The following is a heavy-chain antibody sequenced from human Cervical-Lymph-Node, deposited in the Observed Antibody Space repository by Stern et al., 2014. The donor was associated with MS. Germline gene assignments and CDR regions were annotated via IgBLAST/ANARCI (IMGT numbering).Heavy chain of an antibody. D-gene: IGHD1-26*01. CDR3: ARGELKEGLVRGMDV. CDR2: IIPIFGTA. V-gene: IGHV1-69*01. CDR1: GGTFSSYG. J-gene: IGHJ6*02. Sequence: VQLVESGAEVKKPGSSVKVSCKASGGTFSSYGISWVRQAPGQGLEWMGGIIPIFGTANYAQKVQGRVTLTADESTSTAYIELSSLRSEATAGYYCARGELKEGLVRGMDVWGQGTTVPVSS.